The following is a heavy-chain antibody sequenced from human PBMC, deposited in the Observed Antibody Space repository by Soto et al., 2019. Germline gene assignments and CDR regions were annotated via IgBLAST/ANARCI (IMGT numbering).Heavy chain of an antibody. CDR3: ASTISATVTTSGEIYYYYGMDV. CDR2: ISAYNGNT. Sequence: ASVKVSCKASGYTFTSYGISWVRQAPGQGLEWMGWISAYNGNTNYAQKLQGRVTMTTDTSTSTAYMELRSLRSDDTAVYYCASTISATVTTSGEIYYYYGMDVWGQGTTVTVS. CDR1: GYTFTSYG. V-gene: IGHV1-18*01. J-gene: IGHJ6*02. D-gene: IGHD4-4*01.